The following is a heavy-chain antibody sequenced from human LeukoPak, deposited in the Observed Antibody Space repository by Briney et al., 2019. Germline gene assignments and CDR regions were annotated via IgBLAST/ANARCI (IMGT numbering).Heavy chain of an antibody. D-gene: IGHD1-26*01. J-gene: IGHJ4*02. Sequence: PGGSLRLSCVASGFTFSRDWMHWVRQAPGKGLAWVSRINSDGSSTSYADSVKGRFTISRDNAKHTLYLQMNSLRAEDTAVYYCAKDAAGSYPFDWGQGTLVTVSS. V-gene: IGHV3-74*01. CDR1: GFTFSRDW. CDR3: AKDAAGSYPFD. CDR2: INSDGSST.